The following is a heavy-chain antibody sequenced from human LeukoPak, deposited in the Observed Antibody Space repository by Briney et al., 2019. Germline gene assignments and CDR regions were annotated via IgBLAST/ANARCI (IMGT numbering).Heavy chain of an antibody. J-gene: IGHJ6*02. CDR2: IYYTGST. D-gene: IGHD1-26*01. V-gene: IGHV4-59*11. CDR1: DGSISIHS. CDR3: ARDQISSSGSYYDYYYGMDV. Sequence: SETLSLTCTVSDGSISIHSWSWIRQPPGKGLEWIGYIYYTGSTNYNPALKSRVTISVDTSKNQFSLKLSSVTAADTAVYYCARDQISSSGSYYDYYYGMDVWGQGTTVTVSS.